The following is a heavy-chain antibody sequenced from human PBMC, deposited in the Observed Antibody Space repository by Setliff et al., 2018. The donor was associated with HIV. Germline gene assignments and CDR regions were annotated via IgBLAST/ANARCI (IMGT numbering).Heavy chain of an antibody. V-gene: IGHV3-23*01. CDR3: AKGSGKITIYYYYMDV. J-gene: IGHJ6*03. CDR1: GFTFSNYA. D-gene: IGHD3-3*01. Sequence: GGSLRLSCAASGFTFSNYAMTWVRQAPGKGLEWVSAISGSGGNTYYADSVKGRFTVARDNSKNTLYLQMNSLRAEDTAVYYCAKGSGKITIYYYYMDVWGKGTTVTVSS. CDR2: ISGSGGNT.